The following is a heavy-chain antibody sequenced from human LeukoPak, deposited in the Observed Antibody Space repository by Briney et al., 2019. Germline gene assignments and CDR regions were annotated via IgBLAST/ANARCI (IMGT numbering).Heavy chain of an antibody. CDR2: IYYSGST. D-gene: IGHD3-22*01. CDR1: GGSFSSYY. J-gene: IGHJ3*02. V-gene: IGHV4-59*01. Sequence: SETLSLTCAVYGGSFSSYYWSWIRQPPGKGLEWIGYIYYSGSTNYNPSLKSRVTISVDTSKNQFSLKLSSVTAADTAVYYCARVGSSGPKGAFDIWGQGTMVTVSS. CDR3: ARVGSSGPKGAFDI.